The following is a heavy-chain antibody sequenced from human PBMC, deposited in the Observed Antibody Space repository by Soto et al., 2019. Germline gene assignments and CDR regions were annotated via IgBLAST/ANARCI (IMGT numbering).Heavy chain of an antibody. CDR2: IFYTGST. CDR1: GGSISRSSYY. V-gene: IGHV4-39*01. D-gene: IGHD3-10*01. CDR3: AYGSGSFDY. Sequence: SATLSLTCRVSGGSISRSSYYWNWIRQPPEKGLEWIGSIFYTGSTYYNPSLKSRLTISIDTPKKQVSLKLTSVSAADTAVYYCAYGSGSFDYWGQGILVTVSS. J-gene: IGHJ4*02.